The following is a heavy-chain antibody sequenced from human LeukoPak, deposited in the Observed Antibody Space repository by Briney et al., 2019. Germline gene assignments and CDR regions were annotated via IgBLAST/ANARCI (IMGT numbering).Heavy chain of an antibody. V-gene: IGHV3-66*01. CDR2: IYSGGST. J-gene: IGHJ4*02. Sequence: GGSLRLSCASSGFTVSSNYMSWVRQAPGKGLEGVSVIYSGGSTYYADSVKGRCTISRDNSKNTLYLQMNSLRAEDTAVYYCTSSSHSSIRFDYWGQGTLVTVSS. CDR1: GFTVSSNY. CDR3: TSSSHSSIRFDY. D-gene: IGHD6-13*01.